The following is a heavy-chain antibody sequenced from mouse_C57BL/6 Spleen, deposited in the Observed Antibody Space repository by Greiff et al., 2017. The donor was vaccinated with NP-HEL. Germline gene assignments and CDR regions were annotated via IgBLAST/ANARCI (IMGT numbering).Heavy chain of an antibody. D-gene: IGHD4-1*01. CDR2: INPNNGGT. V-gene: IGHV1-26*01. CDR1: GYTFTDYY. Sequence: EVQLQQSGPELVKPGAPVKISCKASGYTFTDYYMNWVKQSHGKSLEWIGDINPNNGGTSYNQKFKGKATLTVDKSSSTAYMELRSLTSEDSAVYYCARGVGPLFDYWGQGTTLTVSS. J-gene: IGHJ2*01. CDR3: ARGVGPLFDY.